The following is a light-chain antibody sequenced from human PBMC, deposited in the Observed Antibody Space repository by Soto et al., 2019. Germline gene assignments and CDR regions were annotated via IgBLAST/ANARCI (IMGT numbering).Light chain of an antibody. J-gene: IGKJ1*01. CDR2: MAS. CDR3: QQYNSYSRT. CDR1: QSISSS. V-gene: IGKV1-5*03. Sequence: DIQMTQSPSTLSASVGDRVTITCRASQSISSSLAWYQQKPGKAPKLLIYMASSLESGVPSRFSGSGSGTEFTLTISSLQPDDFATYYCQQYNSYSRTFGQGTKLDIK.